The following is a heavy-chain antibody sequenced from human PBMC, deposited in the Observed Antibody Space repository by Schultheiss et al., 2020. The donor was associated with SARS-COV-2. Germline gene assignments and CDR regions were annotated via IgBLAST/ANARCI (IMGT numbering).Heavy chain of an antibody. CDR1: GFTFKTYA. Sequence: GESLKISCAASGFTFKTYAMSWVRQAPGKGLEWVSGISSTGSKTRYADSVTGRFTISRDNSQNMIYLQMNSLRAEDTAVYYCATIPHSSAKLGGDYWGQGTLVTVSS. J-gene: IGHJ4*02. D-gene: IGHD6-19*01. CDR3: ATIPHSSAKLGGDY. V-gene: IGHV3-23*01. CDR2: ISSTGSKT.